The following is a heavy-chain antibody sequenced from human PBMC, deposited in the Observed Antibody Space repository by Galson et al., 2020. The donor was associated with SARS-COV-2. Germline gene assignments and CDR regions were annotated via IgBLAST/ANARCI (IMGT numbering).Heavy chain of an antibody. V-gene: IGHV5-51*01. D-gene: IGHD5-18*01. Sequence: GESLKISCKGSGYSFTSYWIGWVRQMPGKGLEWMAIIYPGDSDIRYSPSFQGQVTIPADKSISTAYLQWSSLKASDTAMYYCARHLRGYSYGTDYWGQGTLVTVSS. CDR3: ARHLRGYSYGTDY. CDR1: GYSFTSYW. CDR2: IYPGDSDI. J-gene: IGHJ4*02.